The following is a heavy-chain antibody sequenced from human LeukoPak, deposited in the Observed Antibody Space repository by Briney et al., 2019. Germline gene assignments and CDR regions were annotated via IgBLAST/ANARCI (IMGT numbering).Heavy chain of an antibody. V-gene: IGHV3-66*01. CDR1: GFTVTSNY. J-gene: IGHJ3*01. CDR2: IYSGGTT. Sequence: GGSLRLSCEASGFTVTSNYMSWVRQAPGKGLEWVSVIYSGGTTYYADSVKGRFTISRDNSKNTLYLQMNILRAEDTAVYYCARTYYYGSGSYAWGAFDVWGQGTMVTVSS. D-gene: IGHD3-10*01. CDR3: ARTYYYGSGSYAWGAFDV.